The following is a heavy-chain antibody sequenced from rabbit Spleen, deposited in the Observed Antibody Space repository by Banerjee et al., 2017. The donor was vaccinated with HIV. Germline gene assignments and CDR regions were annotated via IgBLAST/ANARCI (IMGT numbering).Heavy chain of an antibody. Sequence: QLEESGGGLVKPEGSLTLTCKASGVSFSDKDVMCWVRQAPGKGLEWIGYIEPIFGHTYYANWVNGRFTISSHNAQNTLYLQLSSLTVADTATYFCVRDGDGTNVFWYFNFWGPGTLVTVS. CDR1: GVSFSDKDV. CDR3: VRDGDGTNVFWYFNF. CDR2: IEPIFGHT. V-gene: IGHV1S43*01. D-gene: IGHD7-1*01. J-gene: IGHJ4*01.